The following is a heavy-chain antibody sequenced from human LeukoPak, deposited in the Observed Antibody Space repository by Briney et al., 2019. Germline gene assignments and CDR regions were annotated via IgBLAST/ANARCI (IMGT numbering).Heavy chain of an antibody. Sequence: PSETLSLTCTVSGGSISSYYWSWIRQPPGKGLEWIGYIYYSGSTNYNPSLKSRVTISVDTSKNQFSLKLSSVTAADTAVYYCARGQDVVVTAFDIWGQGTMVTVSS. D-gene: IGHD2-21*02. V-gene: IGHV4-59*12. J-gene: IGHJ3*02. CDR3: ARGQDVVVTAFDI. CDR2: IYYSGST. CDR1: GGSISSYY.